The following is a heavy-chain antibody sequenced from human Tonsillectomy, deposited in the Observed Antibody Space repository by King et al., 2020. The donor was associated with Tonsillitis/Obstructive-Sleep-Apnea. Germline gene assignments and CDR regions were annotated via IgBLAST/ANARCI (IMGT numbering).Heavy chain of an antibody. D-gene: IGHD6-13*01. CDR2: IRSKAYGGTT. CDR3: TRVTYSSSCYYMDV. V-gene: IGHV3-49*04. J-gene: IGHJ6*03. Sequence: VQLVESGGGLVQPGRSLRLSCTTSGFTFGDYAMSWVRQAPGKGLEWVGFIRSKAYGGTTEYAASVKGRFTISRDDSKSIAYLQMNSLKTEDTAVYYCTRVTYSSSCYYMDVWGKGTTVTVSS. CDR1: GFTFGDYA.